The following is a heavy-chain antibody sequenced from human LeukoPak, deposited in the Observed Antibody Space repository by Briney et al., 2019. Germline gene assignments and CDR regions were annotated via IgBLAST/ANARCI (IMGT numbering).Heavy chain of an antibody. V-gene: IGHV3-23*01. CDR1: GFTFSSYA. D-gene: IGHD3-22*01. Sequence: GGSLRLSCAASGFTFSSYAMSWVRQAPGKGLEWVSAISGSGGSTYYADSVKGRFTISRDNSKNTLYLQMNSLRAEDTAVYYCAKDPRTYYYDSSGYMVDYWGQGTLVTVSS. CDR2: ISGSGGST. CDR3: AKDPRTYYYDSSGYMVDY. J-gene: IGHJ4*02.